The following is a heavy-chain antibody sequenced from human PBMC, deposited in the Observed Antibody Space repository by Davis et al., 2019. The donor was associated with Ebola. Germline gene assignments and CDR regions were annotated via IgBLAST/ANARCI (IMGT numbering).Heavy chain of an antibody. Sequence: PSETLSLTCTVAGGSITNYYWDWNRQPPGKGLEWNGHIYFSGATKYNPSLRSRATISVDTSKNQFYLKLNSVTAADTAVYYCARDAADDYGVNFDYWGQGNLVTVSS. CDR2: IYFSGAT. J-gene: IGHJ4*02. D-gene: IGHD4-17*01. V-gene: IGHV4-59*01. CDR1: GGSITNYY. CDR3: ARDAADDYGVNFDY.